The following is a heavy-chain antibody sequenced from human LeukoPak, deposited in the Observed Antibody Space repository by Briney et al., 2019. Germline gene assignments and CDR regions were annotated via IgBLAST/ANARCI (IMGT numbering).Heavy chain of an antibody. V-gene: IGHV3-15*07. CDR1: GFTFSNAY. J-gene: IGHJ4*02. D-gene: IGHD2-21*01. CDR2: LKPRTDGETT. CDR3: ITPLPYSAQ. Sequence: GGSLRLSCAASGFTFSNAYMNWVRQAPGKGLEWVGRLKPRTDGETTEYAAPVKDRFSISRDESKSMMYLQMNSLKTEDAAVYYCITPLPYSAQGGQGTLVTVSS.